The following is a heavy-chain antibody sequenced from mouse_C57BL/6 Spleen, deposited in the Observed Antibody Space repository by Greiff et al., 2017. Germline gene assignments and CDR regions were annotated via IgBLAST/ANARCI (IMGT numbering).Heavy chain of an antibody. CDR1: GFSLTSYG. CDR3: ARTGGTSGYAY. D-gene: IGHD4-1*01. V-gene: IGHV2-2*01. J-gene: IGHJ3*01. CDR2: IWSGGST. Sequence: VKLQESGPGLVQPSQSLSITCTVSGFSLTSYGVHWVRQSPGKGLEWLGVIWSGGSTDYNAAFISRLSISKDNSKSQVFFKMNSLQADDTAIYYCARTGGTSGYAYWGQGALVTVSA.